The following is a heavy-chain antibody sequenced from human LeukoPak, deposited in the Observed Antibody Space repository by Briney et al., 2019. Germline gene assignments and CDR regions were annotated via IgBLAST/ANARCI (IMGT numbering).Heavy chain of an antibody. CDR1: GGSISSSNW. CDR2: IYHSGST. Sequence: PSETLSLTCAVSGGSISSSNWWSWVRQPPGKGLEWIGEIYHSGSTNYNPSLKSQVTISVDTSKNQFSLKLSSVTAADTAVYYCARSPPRYYGSGSYFDYWGQGTLVTVSS. J-gene: IGHJ4*02. V-gene: IGHV4-4*02. CDR3: ARSPPRYYGSGSYFDY. D-gene: IGHD3-10*01.